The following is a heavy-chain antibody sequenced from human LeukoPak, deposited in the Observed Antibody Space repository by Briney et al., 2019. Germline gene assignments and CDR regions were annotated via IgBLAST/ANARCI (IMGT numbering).Heavy chain of an antibody. J-gene: IGHJ4*02. D-gene: IGHD3-22*01. Sequence: PETMSLTCAVAGSSLSSGYSWGWMRLQPGMGLEWIGSLYHRGGTYYKPCLKSRVDISVDTPKNQFSLILTSVTASNTAIYYCARSYYYDTSNFYVFDYWGQGALVTVSS. CDR1: GSSLSSGYS. CDR3: ARSYYYDTSNFYVFDY. CDR2: LYHRGGT. V-gene: IGHV4-38-2*01.